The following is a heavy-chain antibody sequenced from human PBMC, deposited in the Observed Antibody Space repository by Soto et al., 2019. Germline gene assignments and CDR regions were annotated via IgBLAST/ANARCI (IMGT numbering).Heavy chain of an antibody. CDR1: GDSFISYA. D-gene: IGHD5-18*01. J-gene: IGHJ6*02. CDR2: IIPIFGRG. CDR3: ASDGSTVETAMVSQYYYGMDV. Sequence: QVQLVQSGAEVRKPGSSVKVSCKVSGDSFISYAISWVRQAPGQGLEWMGGIIPIFGRGNYAQRFQGRVEITADESTSTVHLELSGLRSEDTAVYYCASDGSTVETAMVSQYYYGMDVWGQGTTVTVSS. V-gene: IGHV1-69*12.